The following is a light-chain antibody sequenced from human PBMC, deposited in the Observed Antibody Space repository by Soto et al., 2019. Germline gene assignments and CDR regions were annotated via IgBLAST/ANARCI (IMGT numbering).Light chain of an antibody. J-gene: IGKJ1*01. CDR3: HRRSNRSPWT. Sequence: EILLTQSPATLYLSPGQRPTLSCKASQRINNYLAWYQKKHGQAPRLLIYAASNRATGIQDRFSGSGSGTDFTLTISSLEPEQFTVYYCHRRSNRSPWTVGQRTKVE. V-gene: IGKV3-11*01. CDR1: QRINNY. CDR2: AAS.